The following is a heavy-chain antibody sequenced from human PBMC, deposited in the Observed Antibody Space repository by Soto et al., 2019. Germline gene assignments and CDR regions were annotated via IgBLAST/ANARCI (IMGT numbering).Heavy chain of an antibody. CDR2: IYYSGST. CDR3: ARLGYCSSTSCQFDY. CDR1: GGSISSYY. D-gene: IGHD2-2*01. J-gene: IGHJ4*02. V-gene: IGHV4-59*01. Sequence: SETLSLTCTVSGGSISSYYWSWIRQPPGKGLEWIGYIYYSGSTNYNPSLKSRVTISVDTSKNQFSLKLSSVTAADTAVYYCARLGYCSSTSCQFDYWGQGTLVTVSS.